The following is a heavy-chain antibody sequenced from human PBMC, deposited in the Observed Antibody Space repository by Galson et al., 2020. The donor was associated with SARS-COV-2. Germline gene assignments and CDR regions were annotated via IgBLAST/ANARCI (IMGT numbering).Heavy chain of an antibody. CDR1: GGSISSGGYY. J-gene: IGHJ4*02. Sequence: SQTLSLTCTVSGGSISSGGYYWSWIRQHPGKGLEWIGYIYYSGSTYYNPSLKSRVTISVDTSKNQFSLKLSSVTAADTAVYYCARDTTPNEYFDYWGQGTLVTVSS. V-gene: IGHV4-31*03. D-gene: IGHD1-1*01. CDR2: IYYSGST. CDR3: ARDTTPNEYFDY.